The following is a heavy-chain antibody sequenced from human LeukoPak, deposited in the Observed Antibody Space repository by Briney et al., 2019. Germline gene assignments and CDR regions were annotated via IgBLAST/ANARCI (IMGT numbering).Heavy chain of an antibody. CDR2: IYYTGKI. Sequence: SETLSLTCAVSGGSINSHYWGWIRQPPGKGLQWIGDIYYTGKINYNPSLKSRVTITLDTSKDHLSLNLTSVLAADTAIYYCVRRDTGWNYFDYWGQGILVTVSS. J-gene: IGHJ4*02. D-gene: IGHD6-19*01. V-gene: IGHV4-59*08. CDR3: VRRDTGWNYFDY. CDR1: GGSINSHY.